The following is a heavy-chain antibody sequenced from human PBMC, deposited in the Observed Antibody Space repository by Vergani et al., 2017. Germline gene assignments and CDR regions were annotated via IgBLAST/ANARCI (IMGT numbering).Heavy chain of an antibody. CDR3: ARNSSGWYDS. CDR1: GYSFIDYY. D-gene: IGHD3-22*01. V-gene: IGHV1-69*01. CDR2: LSPVSGTP. J-gene: IGHJ5*01. Sequence: QVHLVQSGVEVKKPGASVKISCRASGYSFIDYYIHWIRQAPGQGLEWMGGLSPVSGTPTYAQKFRGRVTLTADESTNTAYMELSSLRSDDTGMYYCARNSSGWYDSWGQGTRVTVSS.